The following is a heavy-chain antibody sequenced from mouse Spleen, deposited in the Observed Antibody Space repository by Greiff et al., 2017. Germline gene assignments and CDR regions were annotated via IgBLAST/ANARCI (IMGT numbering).Heavy chain of an antibody. CDR3: AREGELGPFAY. J-gene: IGHJ3*01. Sequence: EVKLMESGGGLVKPGGSLKLSCAASGFTFSDYYMYWVRQTPEKRLEWVATISDGGSYTYYPDSVKGRFTISRDNAKNNLYLQMSSLKSEDTAMYYCAREGELGPFAYWGQGTLVTVSA. CDR2: ISDGGSYT. D-gene: IGHD4-1*01. CDR1: GFTFSDYY. V-gene: IGHV5-4*02.